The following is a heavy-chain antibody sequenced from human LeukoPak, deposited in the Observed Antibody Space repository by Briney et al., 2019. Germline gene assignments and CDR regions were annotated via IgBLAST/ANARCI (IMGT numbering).Heavy chain of an antibody. CDR1: GYTFTGYY. J-gene: IGHJ4*02. Sequence: ASVKVSCKASGYTFTGYYMHWVRQAPGQGLEWMGWIKPNSGGTNYAQKFQGRVTMTRDTSISTAYMELSRLRSDDTAVYYCARGHDSSGYPPDYWGQGTLVTVSS. CDR3: ARGHDSSGYPPDY. D-gene: IGHD3-22*01. CDR2: IKPNSGGT. V-gene: IGHV1-2*02.